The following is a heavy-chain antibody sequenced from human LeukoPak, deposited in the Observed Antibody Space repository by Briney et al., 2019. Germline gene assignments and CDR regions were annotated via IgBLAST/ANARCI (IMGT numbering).Heavy chain of an antibody. CDR1: GASITRSTYY. Sequence: SETLSLTCTVSGASITRSTYYWGWIRQPPGKGLEWIGCIYYSGSTYYNPSLKSRVTLSIDTSKSQFSLRLSSVTAADTAVYYCARPRCSSSWYCAFDIWGQGTMVTVSS. V-gene: IGHV4-39*01. J-gene: IGHJ3*02. CDR2: IYYSGST. CDR3: ARPRCSSSWYCAFDI. D-gene: IGHD6-13*01.